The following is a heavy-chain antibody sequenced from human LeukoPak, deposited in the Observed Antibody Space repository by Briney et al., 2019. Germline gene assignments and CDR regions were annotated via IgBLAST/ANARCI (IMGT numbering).Heavy chain of an antibody. Sequence: PSETLSLTCTVSGGSVSSGSYYWSWLRQPPGTGLEWLGYIYYSGSTNYNPSLKSRVTISVDTSKNQFSLKLSSVTAAGTAVYYCARDHCSGGSCRLDYWGQGTLVSVSS. V-gene: IGHV4-61*01. J-gene: IGHJ4*02. CDR2: IYYSGST. CDR1: GGSVSSGSYY. CDR3: ARDHCSGGSCRLDY. D-gene: IGHD2-15*01.